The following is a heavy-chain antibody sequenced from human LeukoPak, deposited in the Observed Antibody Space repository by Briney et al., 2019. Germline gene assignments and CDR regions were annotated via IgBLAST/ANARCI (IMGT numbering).Heavy chain of an antibody. CDR2: IYTSGST. V-gene: IGHV4-61*02. J-gene: IGHJ4*02. D-gene: IGHD1-7*01. CDR3: ARDRVISGTTDY. Sequence: SQTLSLTCTVSGGSISSGSYYWSWIRQPAGKGLEWIGRIYTSGSTNYNPSLKSRVTISVDTSKNQFSLKLGSVTAADTAVYYCARDRVISGTTDYWGQGTLVTVSS. CDR1: GGSISSGSYY.